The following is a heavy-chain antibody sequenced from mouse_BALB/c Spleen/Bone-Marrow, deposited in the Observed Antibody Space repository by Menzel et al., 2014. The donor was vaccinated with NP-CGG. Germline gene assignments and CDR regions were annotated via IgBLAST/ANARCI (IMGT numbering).Heavy chain of an antibody. Sequence: DVKLVESGGGLVKPGGSLKLSCAASGLTFSSYAMSWVRQSPEKRLEWVAEISSGGSYTYYPDTVTGRFTISRDNAKNTLYLEMSSLRSEDTAMYYCARDHYGYYTMDYWGQGTSVTVSS. D-gene: IGHD1-2*01. CDR1: GLTFSSYA. CDR2: ISSGGSYT. V-gene: IGHV5-9-4*01. J-gene: IGHJ4*01. CDR3: ARDHYGYYTMDY.